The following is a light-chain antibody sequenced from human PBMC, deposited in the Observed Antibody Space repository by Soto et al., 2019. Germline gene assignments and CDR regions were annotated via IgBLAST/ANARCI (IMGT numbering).Light chain of an antibody. CDR1: QSVSNNY. CDR2: GES. J-gene: IGKJ1*01. V-gene: IGKV3-20*01. Sequence: IVLTQSPGTLSLSPGERATLSCRASQSVSNNYLAWYQQKPGQAPRLLIYGESNRATGIPDRFSGSGSGTDFTLTISRLEPEDFAVYYCQQYGSSGTVGQGTQVEIK. CDR3: QQYGSSGT.